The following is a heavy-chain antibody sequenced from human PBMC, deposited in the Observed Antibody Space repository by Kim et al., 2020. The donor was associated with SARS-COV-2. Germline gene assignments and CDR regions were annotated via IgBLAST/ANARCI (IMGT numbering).Heavy chain of an antibody. V-gene: IGHV4-4*02. D-gene: IGHD1-26*01. J-gene: IGHJ4*01. Sequence: SETLSLTCAVSGDSITTTNWWSWVRQPPGKGLEWIGEIYHSGNTNYNPSLRSRVSMSVDKSKNQFSLNLNSVTAADTAGYYCARLRTDSGAYFRFDFWG. CDR3: ARLRTDSGAYFRFDF. CDR2: IYHSGNT. CDR1: GDSITTTNW.